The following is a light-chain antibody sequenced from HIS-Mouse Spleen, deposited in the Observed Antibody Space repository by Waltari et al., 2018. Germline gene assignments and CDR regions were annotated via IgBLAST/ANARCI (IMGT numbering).Light chain of an antibody. CDR2: EVS. J-gene: IGKJ5*01. Sequence: DMVMTHTTPSLSVPPGPPTAIPCKSSPYLLHSDGKTYLYWYLQKPGQSPQLLIYEVSSRFSGVPDRFSGSGSGTDFTLKISRVEAEDVGVYYCMQGIHLPPITFGQGTRLEIK. CDR1: PYLLHSDGKTY. V-gene: IGKV2-29*03. CDR3: MQGIHLPPIT.